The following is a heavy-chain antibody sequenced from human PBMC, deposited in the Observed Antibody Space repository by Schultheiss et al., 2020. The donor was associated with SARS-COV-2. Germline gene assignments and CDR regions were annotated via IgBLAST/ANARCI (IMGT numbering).Heavy chain of an antibody. J-gene: IGHJ4*02. CDR2: ISAYNGNT. CDR3: ARDQAVGIEGRSDY. V-gene: IGHV1-18*01. CDR1: GYTFTSYG. D-gene: IGHD7-27*01. Sequence: ASVKVSCKASGYTFTSYGISWVRQAPGQGLEWMVWISAYNGNTNYAQKLQGRVTMTTDTSTSTAYMELRSLRSDDTAVYYCARDQAVGIEGRSDYWGQGTLVTVSS.